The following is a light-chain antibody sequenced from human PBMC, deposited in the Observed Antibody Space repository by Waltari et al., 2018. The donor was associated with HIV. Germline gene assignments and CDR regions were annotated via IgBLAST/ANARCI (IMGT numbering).Light chain of an antibody. CDR1: QSVNHN. V-gene: IGKV3-15*01. J-gene: IGKJ1*01. CDR2: DTS. CDR3: QQYSEWPWT. Sequence: EIKLTQSPVTLSMSPGQRVTRSCWASQSVNHNFAWYLHRRGQSPRLLIYDTSTRATGSPDRFSCSGSGTQFTLTISSLQSEDIGIYYCQQYSEWPWTFGQGTKVEIK.